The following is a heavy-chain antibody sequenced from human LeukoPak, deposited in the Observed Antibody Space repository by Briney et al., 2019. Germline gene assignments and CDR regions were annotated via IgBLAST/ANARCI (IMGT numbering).Heavy chain of an antibody. CDR2: ISWNSGSI. D-gene: IGHD2-21*01. J-gene: IGHJ6*02. V-gene: IGHV3-9*02. CDR1: GFTSDDDA. CDR3: AKDIIPYYYYGMDV. Sequence: GRSRRLSCAASGFTSDDDAMHWGRQAPGKGLEWVSGISWNSGSIGYADSVKGRFTISRDNAKNSLYLQMNSLRAEDTALYYCAKDIIPYYYYGMDVWGQGTTVTVSS.